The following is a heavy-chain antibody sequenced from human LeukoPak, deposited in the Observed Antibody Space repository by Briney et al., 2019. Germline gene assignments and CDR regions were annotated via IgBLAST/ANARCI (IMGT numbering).Heavy chain of an antibody. CDR1: GFXFSSYA. D-gene: IGHD3-22*01. CDR2: TRGGGSGT. V-gene: IGHV3-23*01. CDR3: AKDPGLDAFDI. J-gene: IGHJ3*02. Sequence: PGGSLRLSCAASGFXFSSYAISWVRQAPGKGLEWVSPTRGGGSGTHYADSVKGRFTISRDSSNNTLSLQMNSLRAEDTAVYFCAKDPGLDAFDIWGQGTMVTVSS.